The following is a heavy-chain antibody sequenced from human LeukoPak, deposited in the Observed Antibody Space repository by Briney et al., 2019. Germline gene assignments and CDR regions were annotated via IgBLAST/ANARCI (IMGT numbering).Heavy chain of an antibody. Sequence: GESLKISCTSSGDSFTTYWLAWVRQMPGKGLEGMGFIFPADSDSRYSPSFQGQVTMSVDKSINIAYLQWSSLKASDTAMYYCARQDYFDNTGYFYYWGQGTPVTVSS. CDR2: IFPADSDS. CDR3: ARQDYFDNTGYFYY. J-gene: IGHJ4*02. CDR1: GDSFTTYW. D-gene: IGHD3-22*01. V-gene: IGHV5-51*01.